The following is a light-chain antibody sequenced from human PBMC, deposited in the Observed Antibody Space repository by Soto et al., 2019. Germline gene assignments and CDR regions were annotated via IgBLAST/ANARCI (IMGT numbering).Light chain of an antibody. CDR3: QQYGSSPYT. Sequence: ELVLTQSQETLPLSSGERATLSCRASQSVRSSYLAWYQQKPGQAPRLLIYGASSRATGIPDRFSGSGSGTDFNLSISSLEPEDIAVDYCQQYGSSPYTFGQWTKLEIK. V-gene: IGKV3-20*01. CDR1: QSVRSSY. CDR2: GAS. J-gene: IGKJ2*01.